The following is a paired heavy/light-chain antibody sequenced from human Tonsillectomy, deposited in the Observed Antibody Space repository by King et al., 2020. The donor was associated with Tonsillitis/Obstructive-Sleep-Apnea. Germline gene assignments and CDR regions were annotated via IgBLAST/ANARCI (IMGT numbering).Light chain of an antibody. CDR2: DNN. J-gene: IGLJ3*02. Sequence: QSVLTQPPSVSAAPGQKVTISCSGSTSNLGNNCVSWYQQLPGTAPKLLIYDNNKRPSRIPDRFSGSKSGTSATLGITGLQTGDEADYYCGTWDTSLSAVVFGGGTKLTVL. CDR1: TSNLGNNC. V-gene: IGLV1-51*01. CDR3: GTWDTSLSAVV.
Heavy chain of an antibody. D-gene: IGHD2-21*01. CDR3: ARGPSDNHISNLFDY. Sequence: QVQLQQWGAGRLKSSETLSLTCAIYGGSFSDYSWSWIRQPPGKGLEWIGEINHRGSTNYNPSLKSRVAFLLDTSKNQFSLRLRSVTAADTAVYFCARGPSDNHISNLFDYWGQGTLVTVSS. V-gene: IGHV4-34*01. CDR2: INHRGST. CDR1: GGSFSDYS. J-gene: IGHJ4*02.